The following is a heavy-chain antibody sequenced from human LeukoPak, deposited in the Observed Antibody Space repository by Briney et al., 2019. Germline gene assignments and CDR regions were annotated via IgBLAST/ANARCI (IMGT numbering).Heavy chain of an antibody. CDR3: ARAILVRGFFDY. J-gene: IGHJ4*02. Sequence: AGGSLRLSCAASGFNVGTNYLSWVRQAPGKGLEWISFIHGGGSTQYADSVKGRFTISRDNSKNTLYLQMNSLRAEDTAVYYCARAILVRGFFDYWGQGTLVTVSS. V-gene: IGHV3-53*01. CDR2: IHGGGST. CDR1: GFNVGTNY. D-gene: IGHD3-10*01.